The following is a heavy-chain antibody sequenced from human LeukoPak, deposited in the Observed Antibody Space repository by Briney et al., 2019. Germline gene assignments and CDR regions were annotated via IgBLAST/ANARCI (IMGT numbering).Heavy chain of an antibody. CDR3: ARDPTGYDFWSGSYYYYMDV. D-gene: IGHD3-3*01. CDR2: ISSSSSYI. J-gene: IGHJ6*03. V-gene: IGHV3-21*01. Sequence: GGSLRLSCAASGFTFSSYSMNWVRQAPGKGLEWVSSISSSSSYIYYADSVKGRFTISRDNAKNSLYLQMNSLRAEDTAVYYCARDPTGYDFWSGSYYYYMDVWGKGTTVTVSS. CDR1: GFTFSSYS.